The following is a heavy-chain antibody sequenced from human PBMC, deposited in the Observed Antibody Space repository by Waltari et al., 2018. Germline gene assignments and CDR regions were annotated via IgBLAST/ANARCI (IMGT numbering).Heavy chain of an antibody. D-gene: IGHD3-10*01. V-gene: IGHV3-23*04. CDR2: ISGSGGST. Sequence: EVQLVESGGGLVQPGGSLRLSCAASGFTFSSYAMSWVRPAPGKGLVWVSAISGSGGSTYYADSVKGRFTISRDNSKNTLYLQMNSLRAEDTAVYYCAKKGSKGSLLWFGELDPFDYWGQGTLVTVSS. CDR3: AKKGSKGSLLWFGELDPFDY. J-gene: IGHJ4*02. CDR1: GFTFSSYA.